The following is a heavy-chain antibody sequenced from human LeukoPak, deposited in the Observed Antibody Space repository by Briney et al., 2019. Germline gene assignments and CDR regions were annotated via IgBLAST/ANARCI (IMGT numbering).Heavy chain of an antibody. CDR1: GGSISSYY. Sequence: PSETLSLTCTVSGGSISSYYWSWIRQPPGKGLEWIGYIHYSGSTHYNPSLKSRVTISVDTSKNQVSLKLRSVTAADTAVYYCARTTEGYAGGPGYSYYYYMDVWGKGTTVTVSS. V-gene: IGHV4-59*01. CDR2: IHYSGST. CDR3: ARTTEGYAGGPGYSYYYYMDV. J-gene: IGHJ6*03. D-gene: IGHD5-12*01.